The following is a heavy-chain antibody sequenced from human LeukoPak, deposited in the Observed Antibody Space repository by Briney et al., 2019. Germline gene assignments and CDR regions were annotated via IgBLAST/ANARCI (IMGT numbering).Heavy chain of an antibody. D-gene: IGHD1-1*01. J-gene: IGHJ5*02. Sequence: GGSLRLSCAASGFTFSSYEMNWVRQAPGKGLEWVSYISNSGSTIYYADSVKGRFTISRDNAKNSLYLQMNSLRAEDTAVYYCARDGGERWNWFDPWGQGTLVTVSS. CDR1: GFTFSSYE. CDR2: ISNSGSTI. CDR3: ARDGGERWNWFDP. V-gene: IGHV3-48*03.